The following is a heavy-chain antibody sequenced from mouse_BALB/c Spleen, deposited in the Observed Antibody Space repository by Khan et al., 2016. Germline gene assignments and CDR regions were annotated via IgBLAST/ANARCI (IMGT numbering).Heavy chain of an antibody. J-gene: IGHJ4*01. Sequence: QVQLKESGPGLVAPSQSLSLTCTVSGFSLTGCGVNWIRQPPGKGLEWLGDISDGGSTYYNSALKSRLSITTDHSKSHFFLQMNCLQTDDTAMYYCARDMWTDYAMDYWGQGTSVTVSS. CDR3: ARDMWTDYAMDY. V-gene: IGHV2-6-5*01. CDR2: ISDGGST. CDR1: GFSLTGCG.